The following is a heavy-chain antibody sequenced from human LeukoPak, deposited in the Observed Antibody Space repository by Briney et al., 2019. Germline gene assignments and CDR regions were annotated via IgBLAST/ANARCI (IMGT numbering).Heavy chain of an antibody. CDR3: ARDLSGSANDY. J-gene: IGHJ4*02. CDR1: GFTFSSYG. D-gene: IGHD1-14*01. Sequence: PGGSLRLSCAASGFTFSSYGMHWFRQAPGKGLEWVALIWYDGSNKFYADSVKGRFTISRDNSKNTLYVQMNSLRAEDTAVYYCARDLSGSANDYWGQGTLVTVSS. CDR2: IWYDGSNK. V-gene: IGHV3-33*01.